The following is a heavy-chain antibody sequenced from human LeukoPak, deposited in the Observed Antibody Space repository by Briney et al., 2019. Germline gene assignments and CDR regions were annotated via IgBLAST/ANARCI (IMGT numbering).Heavy chain of an antibody. CDR2: INSDGSST. CDR1: GFTFSSYW. Sequence: GGSLRLSCAASGFTFSSYWMHWVRQAPGKGLVWVSRINSDGSSTSYADSVKGRFTIPRDNAKNTLYLQMNSLRAEDTAVYYCARDRYYYDSSGYYYEEGEDAFDIWGQGTMVTVSS. V-gene: IGHV3-74*01. J-gene: IGHJ3*02. D-gene: IGHD3-22*01. CDR3: ARDRYYYDSSGYYYEEGEDAFDI.